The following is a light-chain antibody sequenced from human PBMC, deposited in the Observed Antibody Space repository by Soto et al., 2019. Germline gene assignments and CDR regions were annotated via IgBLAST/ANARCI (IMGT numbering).Light chain of an antibody. CDR2: KXS. V-gene: IGKV1-5*03. Sequence: DIEMTQSPSTLSASVGERVTITWPASQSISSCFAWCQQKPGKAPKXLXAKXSSLERGGPSRLSGSGSGTEFTLTISSLHPYDFANYYFQQYKSDLYTFGQGTRLDIK. CDR1: QSISSC. CDR3: QQYKSDLYT. J-gene: IGKJ5*01.